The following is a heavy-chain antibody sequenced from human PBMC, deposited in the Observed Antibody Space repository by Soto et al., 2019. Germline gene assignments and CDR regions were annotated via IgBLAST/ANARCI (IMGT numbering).Heavy chain of an antibody. D-gene: IGHD5-12*01. CDR2: IIPIFPTP. J-gene: IGHJ6*02. V-gene: IGHV1-69*12. CDR1: GGTFGNSA. CDR3: ARDKDRLQLGGNYYYGMDV. Sequence: QVQLVQSGGEVKKPGSSVTVSCKASGGTFGNSAISWVRQAPGQGLEWMGGIIPIFPTPAYAQKFPGRVTVTADESTSTAYMELTSLRSEDTAVYSCARDKDRLQLGGNYYYGMDVWGQGTTVTVSS.